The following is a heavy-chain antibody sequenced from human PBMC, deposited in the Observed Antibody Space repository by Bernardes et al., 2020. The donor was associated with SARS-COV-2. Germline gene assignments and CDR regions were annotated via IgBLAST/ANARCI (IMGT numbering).Heavy chain of an antibody. D-gene: IGHD2-15*01. CDR2: ISSSGSSI. Sequence: SMSPSYATSVFYSDDYYIAWIRQAPGEGLERVSTISSSGSSIFHADSVNGRFTIARDHAKNSLYLQMNSLRAEDTDVYYCARSHYPRSGGSCRYWGQGTLITV. CDR3: ARSHYPRSGGSCRY. CDR1: VFYSDDYY. V-gene: IGHV3-11*01. J-gene: IGHJ4*02.